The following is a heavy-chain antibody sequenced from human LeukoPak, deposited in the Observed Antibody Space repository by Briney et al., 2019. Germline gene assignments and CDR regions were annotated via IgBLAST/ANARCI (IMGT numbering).Heavy chain of an antibody. Sequence: GGSLRLSCAASGFTFSSYAMSWVRQAPGKGLKWVSSISGGDGSTYYANSVKGRFTISRDNSKNTLYLQMNSLRAEDTAVYYCARDPRTSSGSSDDAFDIWGQGTMVTVSS. CDR3: ARDPRTSSGSSDDAFDI. D-gene: IGHD6-19*01. V-gene: IGHV3-23*01. CDR2: ISGGDGST. J-gene: IGHJ3*02. CDR1: GFTFSSYA.